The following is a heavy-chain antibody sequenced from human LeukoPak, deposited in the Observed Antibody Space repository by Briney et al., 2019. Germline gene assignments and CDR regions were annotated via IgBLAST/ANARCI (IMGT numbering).Heavy chain of an antibody. Sequence: SETLSLTCIVSGGSISSYYWSWIRQPPGKGLEWIGYIYYSGSTKYNPSLKSRVTISVDKSKNQFSLKLSSVTAADTAVYYCAGTVTYDAFDIWGQGTMATVSS. CDR2: IYYSGST. CDR3: AGTVTYDAFDI. D-gene: IGHD4-17*01. J-gene: IGHJ3*02. V-gene: IGHV4-59*01. CDR1: GGSISSYY.